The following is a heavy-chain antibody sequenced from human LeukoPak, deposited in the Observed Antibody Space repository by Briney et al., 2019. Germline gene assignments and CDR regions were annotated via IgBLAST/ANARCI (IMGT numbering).Heavy chain of an antibody. V-gene: IGHV4-34*01. CDR1: GGSFSGYY. D-gene: IGHD3-3*01. CDR2: INHSGRT. Sequence: PSETLSLPCAVYGGSFSGYYWNWIRQPPGKGLEWIGEINHSGRTNYNPSLKSRVTISVDTSKNQFSLKLSSVTAADTAVYYCARGLRFLEWLLPFDYWGQGTLVTVSS. J-gene: IGHJ4*02. CDR3: ARGLRFLEWLLPFDY.